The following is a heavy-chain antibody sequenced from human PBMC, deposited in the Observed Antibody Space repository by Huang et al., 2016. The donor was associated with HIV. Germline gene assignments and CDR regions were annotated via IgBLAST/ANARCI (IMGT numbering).Heavy chain of an antibody. J-gene: IGHJ4*02. Sequence: EVQLVESGGGLIQPGGSMRLSCAASGFTVITNYMTWFRQAPVKVLEWVSVIDSGGTTYYADSVKGRFTISRDDSENTLYLHMTSLRAGDTAVYYCAKEGDTGAALGYWGQGTLVTVS. CDR2: IDSGGTT. V-gene: IGHV3-53*01. CDR1: GFTVITNY. CDR3: AKEGDTGAALGY. D-gene: IGHD2-8*02.